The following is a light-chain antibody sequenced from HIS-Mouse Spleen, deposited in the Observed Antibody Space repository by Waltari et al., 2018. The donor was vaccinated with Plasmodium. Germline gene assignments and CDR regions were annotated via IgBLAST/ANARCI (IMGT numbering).Light chain of an antibody. V-gene: IGKV1-39*01. Sequence: DIQMTQSPSSLSASVGDRVTITCRASQSISSYLNWYQQKPGKAPKLLIYAASSLQSGVPSMFSGSGSGTDFILTISSLQPEYFATYYCQQSYSTWTFGQGTKVEIK. CDR2: AAS. CDR1: QSISSY. CDR3: QQSYSTWT. J-gene: IGKJ1*01.